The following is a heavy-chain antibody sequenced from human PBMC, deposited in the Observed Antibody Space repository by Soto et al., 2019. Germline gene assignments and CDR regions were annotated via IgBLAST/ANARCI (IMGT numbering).Heavy chain of an antibody. Sequence: AAVKISGKASGFTFTCYVISWFRPAPGQGLEWMRWSSAYNGNTNYAQKLQGRVTMNTDTYTSTAYMDLRTLRSDATAVYYCARDLRIVGSTTEYYYYYYGMEFWGEGTMVTVS. J-gene: IGHJ6*02. CDR2: SSAYNGNT. D-gene: IGHD1-26*01. CDR1: GFTFTCYV. V-gene: IGHV1-18*01. CDR3: ARDLRIVGSTTEYYYYYYGMEF.